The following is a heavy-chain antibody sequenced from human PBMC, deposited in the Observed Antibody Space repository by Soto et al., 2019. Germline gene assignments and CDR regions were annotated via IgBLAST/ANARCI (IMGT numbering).Heavy chain of an antibody. CDR1: GYSVTSYW. J-gene: IGHJ6*02. CDR3: ATSTTVTSITSGMDV. Sequence: PGESLKISCKGSGYSVTSYWIGWVRQMPGKGLEWMGIIYPGDSDTRYSPSFQGQVTISADKSISTAYLQWSSLKASDTAMYYCATSTTVTSITSGMDVWGQGTTVTVSS. V-gene: IGHV5-51*01. CDR2: IYPGDSDT. D-gene: IGHD4-17*01.